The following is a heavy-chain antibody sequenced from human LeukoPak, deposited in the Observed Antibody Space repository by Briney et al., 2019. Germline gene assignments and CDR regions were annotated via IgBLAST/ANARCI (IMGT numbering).Heavy chain of an antibody. Sequence: QPGGSLRLSCAASGFTFSKYWMHWVRQVPGKGLVWVSRINDEGSATFYADSVKGRFTIHRDNAKNTLSLQINSLRPEDTAVYHCAREILASGKTHDYWGQGTLVTVPS. CDR3: AREILASGKTHDY. V-gene: IGHV3-74*01. CDR2: INDEGSAT. CDR1: GFTFSKYW. J-gene: IGHJ4*02.